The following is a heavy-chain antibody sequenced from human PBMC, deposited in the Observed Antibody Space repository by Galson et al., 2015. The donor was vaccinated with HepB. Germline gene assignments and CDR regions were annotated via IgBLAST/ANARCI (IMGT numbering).Heavy chain of an antibody. CDR1: GFSLSTSGVG. J-gene: IGHJ5*02. D-gene: IGHD3-22*01. CDR2: IYWDDDK. CDR3: AHRLYYYDSSGLVGESLWFDP. V-gene: IGHV2-5*02. Sequence: PALVKPTQTLTLTCTFSGFSLSTSGVGVGWIRQPPGKALEWLALIYWDDDKRYSPSLKSRLTITKDTSKNQVVLTMTNMDPVDTATYYCAHRLYYYDSSGLVGESLWFDPWGQGTLVTVSS.